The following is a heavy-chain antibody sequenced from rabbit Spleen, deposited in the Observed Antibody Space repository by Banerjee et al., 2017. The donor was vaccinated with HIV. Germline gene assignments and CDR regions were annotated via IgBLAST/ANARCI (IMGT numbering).Heavy chain of an antibody. J-gene: IGHJ6*01. CDR1: GFSFSSGGY. Sequence: QQLEESGGGLVEPGTSLTLTCKASGFSFSSGGYISWVRQAPGKGLEWIGCIGTGSGSTYYASWAKGRFTISKTSSTTVTLQMASLTAADTATYFCARDSGSSFSSYGMDLWGPGTLVTVS. D-gene: IGHD8-1*01. CDR2: IGTGSGST. V-gene: IGHV1S40*01. CDR3: ARDSGSSFSSYGMDL.